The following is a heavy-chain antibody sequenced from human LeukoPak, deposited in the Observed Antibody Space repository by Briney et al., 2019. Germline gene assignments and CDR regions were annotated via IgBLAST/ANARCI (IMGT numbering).Heavy chain of an antibody. V-gene: IGHV4-38-2*02. D-gene: IGHD3-22*01. CDR1: HYSISSGYF. Sequence: SETLSLTCTVSHYSISSGYFWGWIRQPPGKGLEWIGTIYRNGSTYFNPSLKSRVTISVDTSKNQFSLKLSSVTAADTAVYYCARDPDYYDSRAFDYWGQGTLVTVSS. J-gene: IGHJ4*02. CDR2: IYRNGST. CDR3: ARDPDYYDSRAFDY.